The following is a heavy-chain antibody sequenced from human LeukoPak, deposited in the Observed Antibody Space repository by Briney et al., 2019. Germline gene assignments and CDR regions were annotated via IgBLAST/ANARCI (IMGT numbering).Heavy chain of an antibody. V-gene: IGHV3-66*01. CDR1: GLIVSSEH. CDR2: IRISTNT. CDR3: ATDPPHGDY. J-gene: IGHJ4*02. Sequence: GGSLRLSCVASGLIVSSEHMSWVRQAPGKGLEWVSTIRISTNTYYADSVKGRFTISRDNSENTLYLQMNSLRPEDTAVYYCATDPPHGDYRGQGTQVTVPS.